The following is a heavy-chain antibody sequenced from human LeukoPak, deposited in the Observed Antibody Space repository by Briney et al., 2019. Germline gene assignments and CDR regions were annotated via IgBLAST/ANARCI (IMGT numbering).Heavy chain of an antibody. CDR2: INPNSGGT. CDR1: GYTFTGCF. D-gene: IGHD3-10*01. CDR3: ARAFYYGSGSHSIDY. J-gene: IGHJ4*02. Sequence: GASVKVSCKASGYTFTGCFMHWVRQAPGQGLEWMGWINPNSGGTNYAQKFQGRVTMTRDTSISTAYMELSRLRSDDTAVYYCARAFYYGSGSHSIDYWGQGTLVTVSS. V-gene: IGHV1-2*02.